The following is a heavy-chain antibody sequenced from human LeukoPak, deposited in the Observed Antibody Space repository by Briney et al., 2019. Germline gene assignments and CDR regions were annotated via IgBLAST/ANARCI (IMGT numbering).Heavy chain of an antibody. Sequence: PGGSLRLSCAASGFTFSSYAMSWVRQAPGKGLEWVSTISVSGGTTYYADSVKGRFTISRDDSKNTLYLQMNSLRAEDTAVYYCAKDLGRYRNNYFDYWGQGTLVTVSS. D-gene: IGHD1-26*01. V-gene: IGHV3-23*01. CDR3: AKDLGRYRNNYFDY. CDR1: GFTFSSYA. J-gene: IGHJ4*02. CDR2: ISVSGGTT.